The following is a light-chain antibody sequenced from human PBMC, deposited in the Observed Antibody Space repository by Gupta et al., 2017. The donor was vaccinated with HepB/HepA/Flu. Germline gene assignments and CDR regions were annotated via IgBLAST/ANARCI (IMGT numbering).Light chain of an antibody. V-gene: IGLV4-69*01. CDR1: TRHSNYA. J-gene: IGLJ3*02. CDR2: VNGDGSL. Sequence: VLTQSPSASASLGASVSLTCTLSTRHSNYALAWHQQRPGKGPPYLVMVNGDGSLIRGDGIPDRFSGSSSGAARYIASSSLEYEDEAYYYCQNWGAGIRVFGGGTKLTVL. CDR3: QNWGAGIRV.